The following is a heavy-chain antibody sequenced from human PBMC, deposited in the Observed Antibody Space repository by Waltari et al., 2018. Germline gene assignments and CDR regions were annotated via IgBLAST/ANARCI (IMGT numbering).Heavy chain of an antibody. CDR2: IYNSGTT. CDR3: ARVSRSSGTYYYYMDV. J-gene: IGHJ6*03. D-gene: IGHD3-22*01. Sequence: QVQLQESGPGLVKPSETLSLTCTVSGDSITNYYWNWIRQPAGKGLEWIGRIYNSGTTNYNPSFQSRVTMSRDTSKNQLSLNLNSVTAADTAVYYCARVSRSSGTYYYYMDVWGTGTTVTVS. CDR1: GDSITNYY. V-gene: IGHV4-4*07.